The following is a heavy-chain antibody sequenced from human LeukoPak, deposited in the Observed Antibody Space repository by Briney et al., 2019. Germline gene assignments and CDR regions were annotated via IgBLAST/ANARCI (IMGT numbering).Heavy chain of an antibody. D-gene: IGHD3-3*01. V-gene: IGHV1-24*01. CDR2: FDPEDGET. CDR1: GYTLTELS. Sequence: ASVKVSCKVSGYTLTELSMHWVRQAPGKGLEWMGGFDPEDGETIYAQKFQGRVTMTEDTSTDTAYMELSSLRSEDTAVYYCATGQEWLLYIWFDPWGQGTLVTVSS. CDR3: ATGQEWLLYIWFDP. J-gene: IGHJ5*02.